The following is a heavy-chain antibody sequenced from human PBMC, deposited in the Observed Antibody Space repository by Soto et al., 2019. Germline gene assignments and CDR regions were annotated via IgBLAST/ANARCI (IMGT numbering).Heavy chain of an antibody. CDR1: RVAFSKFI. CDR3: VRPDEGGYHSNHHYYYALDV. CDR2: IIPIFGTA. V-gene: IGHV1-69*01. D-gene: IGHD3-16*02. J-gene: IGHJ6*02. Sequence: QAQLEQSGGEVKKPGSSVKVSCKASRVAFSKFIVTWVRQAPGLGLEWVGGIIPIFGTANYAQKFQGRVTITADESTSTSYLEVNNLRSEDTAVYYCVRPDEGGYHSNHHYYYALDVWGQGTTVTVTS.